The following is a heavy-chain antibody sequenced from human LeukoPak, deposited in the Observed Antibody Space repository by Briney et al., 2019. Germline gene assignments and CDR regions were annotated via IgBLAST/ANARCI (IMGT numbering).Heavy chain of an antibody. CDR2: VSSSSSYT. Sequence: GGSLRLSYAASGFTFSDYYMNWIRQAPGKGLEWVSYVSSSSSYTNYADSVKGRFTISRDNAKNSLYLQMNSLRAEDTAVYYCARDFSRVTRYFDLWGRGTLVTVSS. D-gene: IGHD2-21*02. CDR3: ARDFSRVTRYFDL. V-gene: IGHV3-11*06. CDR1: GFTFSDYY. J-gene: IGHJ2*01.